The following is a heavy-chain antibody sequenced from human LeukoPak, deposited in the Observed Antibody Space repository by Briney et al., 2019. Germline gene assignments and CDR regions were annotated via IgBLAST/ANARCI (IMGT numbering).Heavy chain of an antibody. D-gene: IGHD6-13*01. J-gene: IGHJ4*02. Sequence: SGTLSLTCAVSGGSISSSNWWSWVRQPPGKGLEWIGEIYHSGSTNYNPSLKSRVTISVDKSKNQFSLKLSSVTAADTAVYYCAREVGSSWYYFDYWGQGTLVTVSS. V-gene: IGHV4-4*02. CDR3: AREVGSSWYYFDY. CDR2: IYHSGST. CDR1: GGSISSSNW.